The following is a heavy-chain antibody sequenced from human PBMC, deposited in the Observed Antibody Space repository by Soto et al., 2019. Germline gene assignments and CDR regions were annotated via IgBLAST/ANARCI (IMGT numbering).Heavy chain of an antibody. CDR2: ISWKSGSV. CDR1: GFSVDEYA. V-gene: IGHV3-9*01. CDR3: AKAGLIAAPPDF. D-gene: IGHD6-25*01. J-gene: IGHJ4*02. Sequence: SLRLSVVPSGFSVDEYAMHWVRQAPGKGLEWVSTISWKSGSVAYANSVKGRFTISRDADKNYLYLQMNSLRPEDTAFYYCAKAGLIAAPPDFWGQGTLVTASS.